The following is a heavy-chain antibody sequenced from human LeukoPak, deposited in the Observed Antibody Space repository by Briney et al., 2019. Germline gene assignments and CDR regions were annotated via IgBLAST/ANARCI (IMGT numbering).Heavy chain of an antibody. CDR3: AKDKDSGYDFAPLDY. Sequence: GGSLRLSCAASGFTFGSYAMSWVRQAPGKGLEWVSAISGSGGSTYYADSVKGRFTISRDNSKNTLYLQMNSLRAEDTAVYYCAKDKDSGYDFAPLDYWGQGTLVTVSS. CDR2: ISGSGGST. D-gene: IGHD5-12*01. CDR1: GFTFGSYA. V-gene: IGHV3-23*01. J-gene: IGHJ4*02.